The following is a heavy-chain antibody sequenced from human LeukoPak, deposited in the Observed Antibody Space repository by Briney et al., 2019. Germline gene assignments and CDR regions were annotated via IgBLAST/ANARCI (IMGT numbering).Heavy chain of an antibody. CDR1: GGSISSSSYY. Sequence: SETLSLTCTVSGGSISSSSYYWGWIRQPPGKGLEWIGSIYYSGSTYYNPSLKSRVTISVDTSKNQFSLKLSSVTAADTAVYYCAKLGYCSSTSCLNWFDPWGQGTLVTVSS. CDR3: AKLGYCSSTSCLNWFDP. CDR2: IYYSGST. D-gene: IGHD2-2*01. V-gene: IGHV4-39*07. J-gene: IGHJ5*02.